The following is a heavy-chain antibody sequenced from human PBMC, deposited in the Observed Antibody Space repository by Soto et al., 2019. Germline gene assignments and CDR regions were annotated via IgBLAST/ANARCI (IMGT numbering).Heavy chain of an antibody. CDR3: AHRVNMARGPYNYFGP. CDR2: IYWNDEK. D-gene: IGHD3-10*01. J-gene: IGHJ5*02. CDR1: GFSLTTGVC. V-gene: IGHV2-5*01. Sequence: SVPTLVNPTQTLTLTCSFSGFSLTTGVCVGWIRQPPGKALEWLAIIYWNDEKLYNPSLKTRLTITKDTSKNQVVLTVTDMDPVDTATYYCAHRVNMARGPYNYFGPWGQGTLVTVSS.